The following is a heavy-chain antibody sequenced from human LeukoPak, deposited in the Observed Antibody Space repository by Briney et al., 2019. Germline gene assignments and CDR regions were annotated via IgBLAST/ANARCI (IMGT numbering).Heavy chain of an antibody. Sequence: SETLSLTCTVSGGSISSSSYYWGWLRQPPGTGLEWIGSIYYSGSTYYNPSLKTRVTISVDTSKNQFSLKLSTVTAADTAVYYCARLSVAGTSGYYYMDVWGKGTTVTVSS. CDR2: IYYSGST. CDR3: ARLSVAGTSGYYYMDV. CDR1: GGSISSSSYY. D-gene: IGHD6-19*01. J-gene: IGHJ6*03. V-gene: IGHV4-39*07.